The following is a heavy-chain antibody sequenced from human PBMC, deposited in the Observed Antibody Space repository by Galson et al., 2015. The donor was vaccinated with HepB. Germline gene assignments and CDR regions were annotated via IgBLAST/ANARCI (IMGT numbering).Heavy chain of an antibody. D-gene: IGHD3-22*01. CDR1: GYSFVSYW. J-gene: IGHJ4*02. CDR3: ARHKRSSAIYETSGYYYGLDY. CDR2: IAPSDSES. V-gene: IGHV5-10-1*01. Sequence: QSGAEVKKPGESLRISCKGSGYSFVSYWISWVRQMPGKGLEWMGRIAPSDSESNYSPSFQGRVTISADKSLNTAHLQWSSLKASDTAMYYCARHKRSSAIYETSGYYYGLDYWGQGTLVTVSS.